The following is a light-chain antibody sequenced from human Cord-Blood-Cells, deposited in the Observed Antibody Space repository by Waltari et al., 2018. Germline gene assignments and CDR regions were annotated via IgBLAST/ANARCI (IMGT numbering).Light chain of an antibody. V-gene: IGKV3-20*01. CDR3: QQYGSSPFT. CDR1: QSVSSSY. Sequence: RATLSCRASQSVSSSYLAWYQQKPGQAPRLLIYGASSRATGIPDRFSGSGSGTDFTLTISRLEPEDFAVYYCQQYGSSPFTFGGGTKVEIK. CDR2: GAS. J-gene: IGKJ4*01.